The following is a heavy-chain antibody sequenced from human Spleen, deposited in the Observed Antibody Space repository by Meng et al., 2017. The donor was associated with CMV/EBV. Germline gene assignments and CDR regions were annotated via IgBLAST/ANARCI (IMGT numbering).Heavy chain of an antibody. CDR3: AKSRGSNYPFDY. J-gene: IGHJ4*02. CDR2: IYYSEST. D-gene: IGHD3-10*01. CDR1: GGSITSGSYW. V-gene: IGHV4-30-4*01. Sequence: CTVSGGSITSGSYWWTWIRQHPGKGLEWIGYIYYSESTYYNPSLKSRITMSVDTSKNQFSLNLSSVTATDTAVYYCAKSRGSNYPFDYWGRGTLVTVSS.